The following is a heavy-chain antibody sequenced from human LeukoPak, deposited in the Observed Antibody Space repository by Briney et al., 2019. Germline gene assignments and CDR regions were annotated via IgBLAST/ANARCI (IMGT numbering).Heavy chain of an antibody. CDR1: GGTFSRLT. CDR3: ATTTAVAGTLYAFDL. Sequence: SVKVSYKASGGTFSRLTFSWVRQAPGQGLEWMGGIIPMFGTTNYAQNFQGRVTNTADESTSTAYMELSRLTSEDTAVYYCATTTAVAGTLYAFDLWGQGTMVTVSS. J-gene: IGHJ3*01. CDR2: IIPMFGTT. D-gene: IGHD6-19*01. V-gene: IGHV1-69*01.